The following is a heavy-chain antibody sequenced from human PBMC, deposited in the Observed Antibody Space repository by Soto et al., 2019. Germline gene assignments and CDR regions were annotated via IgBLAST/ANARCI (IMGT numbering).Heavy chain of an antibody. CDR2: INHSGST. V-gene: IGHV4-34*01. CDR3: ARGGITMVRGVINWFDP. D-gene: IGHD3-10*01. J-gene: IGHJ5*02. CDR1: GGSFSGYY. Sequence: SETLSLTCAVYGGSFSGYYWSWIRQPPGKWLEWIGEINHSGSTNYNPSLKSRVTISVDTSKNQFSLKLSSVTAADTAVYYCARGGITMVRGVINWFDPWGQGXLVTVSS.